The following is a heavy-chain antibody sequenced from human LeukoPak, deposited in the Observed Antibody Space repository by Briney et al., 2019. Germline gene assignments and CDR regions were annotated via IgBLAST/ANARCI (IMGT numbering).Heavy chain of an antibody. CDR1: GGSISSSSYY. Sequence: SETLSLTCTVSGGSISSSSYYWGWIRQPPGKGLEWIGSIYYSGSTYYNPSLKSRVTVSIDTSKNQFSLKLSSVTAADTAVYYCARDAGPGIAAAGPPPYWGQGTLVTVSS. CDR2: IYYSGST. V-gene: IGHV4-39*07. J-gene: IGHJ4*02. CDR3: ARDAGPGIAAAGPPPY. D-gene: IGHD6-13*01.